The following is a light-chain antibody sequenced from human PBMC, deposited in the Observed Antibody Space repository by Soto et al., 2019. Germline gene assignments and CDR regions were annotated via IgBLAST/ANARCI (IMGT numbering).Light chain of an antibody. CDR2: AAS. J-gene: IGKJ2*01. CDR3: QQSYSTVT. CDR1: QSISNY. Sequence: DIQMTQSPSSLSASVGDRVTITCRAGQSISNYLNWYQQKPGEAPKLLIYAASSLQSGVPSRFSGSGSGTDFTLTISSLQPEDFATYYCQQSYSTVTFAQGTKVDIK. V-gene: IGKV1-39*01.